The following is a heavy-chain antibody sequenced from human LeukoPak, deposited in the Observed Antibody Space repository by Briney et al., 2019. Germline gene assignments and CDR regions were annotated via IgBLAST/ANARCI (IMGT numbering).Heavy chain of an antibody. CDR3: ARGRAATWRPTPVDY. D-gene: IGHD6-25*01. J-gene: IGHJ4*02. V-gene: IGHV3-21*01. Sequence: SCKASGGTFSSYSMNWVRQAPGKGLEWVSSISSSSSYIYYADSVKGRFTISRDNAKNSLYLQMNSLRAEDTAVYYCARGRAATWRPTPVDYWGQGTLVTVSS. CDR1: GGTFSSYS. CDR2: ISSSSSYI.